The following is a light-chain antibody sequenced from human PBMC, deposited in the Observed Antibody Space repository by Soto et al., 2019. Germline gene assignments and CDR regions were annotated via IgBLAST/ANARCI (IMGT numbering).Light chain of an antibody. CDR1: QSVSSNY. Sequence: ESVLTQSPGTLSLSPGERATLSCRASQSVSSNYLAWYQQRPGQAHRLLIYDAYSRATGVQDRFSGSGSGTDFTLTISRLEPEEFAVYYCHQYGGSPGTLGQGTKVDNK. CDR3: HQYGGSPGT. CDR2: DAY. J-gene: IGKJ1*01. V-gene: IGKV3-20*01.